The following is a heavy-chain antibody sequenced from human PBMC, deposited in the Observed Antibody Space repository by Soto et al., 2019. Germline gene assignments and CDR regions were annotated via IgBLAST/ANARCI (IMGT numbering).Heavy chain of an antibody. CDR1: GYTFTSYG. Sequence: ASVKVSCKASGYTFTSYGMNWVRQAPGRGLEWTGWINPGNGNTKYSQKFQGRVIIERDTSTSTAYMELSSLRSEDTAVYYCARGRVDTAMVTLYYYYGMDVWGQGTTVTVSS. CDR2: INPGNGNT. D-gene: IGHD5-18*01. J-gene: IGHJ6*02. CDR3: ARGRVDTAMVTLYYYYGMDV. V-gene: IGHV1-3*01.